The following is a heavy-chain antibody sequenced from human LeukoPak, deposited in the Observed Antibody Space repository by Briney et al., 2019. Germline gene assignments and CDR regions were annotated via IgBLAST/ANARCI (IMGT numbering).Heavy chain of an antibody. CDR3: AMDRIAVAGLEFDY. Sequence: SETLSLTCAVYGGSFSGYYWSWIRQPPGKGLEWIGEINHSGSTNYNPSLKSRVTISVDTSKNQFSLKLSSVTAADTAVYYWAMDRIAVAGLEFDYWGQGTLVTVSS. CDR1: GGSFSGYY. CDR2: INHSGST. V-gene: IGHV4-34*01. D-gene: IGHD6-19*01. J-gene: IGHJ4*02.